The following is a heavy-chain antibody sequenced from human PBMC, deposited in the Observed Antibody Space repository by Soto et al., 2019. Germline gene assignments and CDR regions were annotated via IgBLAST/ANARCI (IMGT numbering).Heavy chain of an antibody. CDR2: ISYDGSNK. CDR1: GFTFSSYG. D-gene: IGHD3-10*01. Sequence: GGSLRLSCAASGFTFSSYGMHWVRQAPGKGLEWVAVISYDGSNKYYADSVKGRFTISRDNSKNTLYLQMNSLRAEDTAVYYCAKEIFGITMVRGVPTYYYYGMDFWGKGTTVTVSS. J-gene: IGHJ6*04. CDR3: AKEIFGITMVRGVPTYYYYGMDF. V-gene: IGHV3-30*18.